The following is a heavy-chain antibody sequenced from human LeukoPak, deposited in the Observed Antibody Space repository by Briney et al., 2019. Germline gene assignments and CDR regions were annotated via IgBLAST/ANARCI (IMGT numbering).Heavy chain of an antibody. D-gene: IGHD2-15*01. V-gene: IGHV4-30-2*01. CDR3: ARSNPLLTTPGLDY. CDR1: GGSISSGGYY. CDR2: IYHSGST. J-gene: IGHJ4*02. Sequence: PSQTLSLTCTVSGGSISSGGYYWSWIRQPPGKGLEWIGYIYHSGSTYYNPSLKSRVTISVDRSKNQFSLKLSSVTAADTAVYYCARSNPLLTTPGLDYWGQGTLVTVSS.